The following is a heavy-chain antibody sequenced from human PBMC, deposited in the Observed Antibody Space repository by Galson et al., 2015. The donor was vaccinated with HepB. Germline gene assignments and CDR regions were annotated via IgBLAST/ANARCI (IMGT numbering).Heavy chain of an antibody. CDR1: GYTFTSYG. J-gene: IGHJ6*03. D-gene: IGHD3-3*01. V-gene: IGHV1-18*01. CDR2: ISAYNGNT. CDR3: ASSYYDFWSGDLGDYYMDV. Sequence: SVKVSCKASGYTFTSYGISWVRQAPGQGLEWMGWISAYNGNTNYAQKLQGRVTMTTDTSTSTAYMELRSLRSDDTAVYYCASSYYDFWSGDLGDYYMDVWGKGTTVTVSS.